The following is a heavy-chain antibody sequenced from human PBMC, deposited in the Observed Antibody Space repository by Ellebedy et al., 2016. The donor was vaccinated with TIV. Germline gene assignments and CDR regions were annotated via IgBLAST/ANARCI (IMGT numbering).Heavy chain of an antibody. CDR2: IKHDGSEK. Sequence: GGSLRLXXAASGFTFSNYWMTWVRQAPGKGLEWVTNIKHDGSEKYYVDSVKGRFTVSRDNAKNSLFLQMSSLRVEDTAVYYCARNNHGAYGGGDAFDIWGQGTMVTVSS. V-gene: IGHV3-7*01. J-gene: IGHJ3*02. D-gene: IGHD4-17*01. CDR3: ARNNHGAYGGGDAFDI. CDR1: GFTFSNYW.